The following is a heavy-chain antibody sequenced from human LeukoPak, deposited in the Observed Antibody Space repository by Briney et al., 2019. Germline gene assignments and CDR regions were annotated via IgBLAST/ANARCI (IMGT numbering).Heavy chain of an antibody. CDR2: ISAYNGNT. D-gene: IGHD3-10*01. J-gene: IGHJ4*02. Sequence: ASVKVSCKASGYTFTSYGISWVRQAPGQGLEWMGWISAYNGNTNYAQKLQGRVTMTTDTSTSTANMELRSLRSDDTAVYYCARDRHSMVYYFDYWGQGTLVTVSS. CDR1: GYTFTSYG. CDR3: ARDRHSMVYYFDY. V-gene: IGHV1-18*01.